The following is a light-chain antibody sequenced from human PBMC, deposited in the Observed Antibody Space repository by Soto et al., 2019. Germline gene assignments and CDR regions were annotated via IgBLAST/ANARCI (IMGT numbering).Light chain of an antibody. J-gene: IGKJ1*01. CDR3: QQRSNWPSWT. CDR2: DAS. V-gene: IGKV3-11*01. Sequence: EVVLTQSPATLSLSPGDRATISCRASQSVSSYLAWYQQKPGQAPRLLIYDASNRAAGIPARFSGSGSGTDFTLTISSLQHEDFAVYYCQQRSNWPSWTFGQGTKVEIK. CDR1: QSVSSY.